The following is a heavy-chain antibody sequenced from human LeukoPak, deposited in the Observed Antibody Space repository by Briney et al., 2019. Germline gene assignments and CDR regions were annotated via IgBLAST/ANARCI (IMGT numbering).Heavy chain of an antibody. Sequence: PGGSLRLSCAASGFTFNTYDMSWVRQAPGKGLEWVSSINGGGGSTFYADSVKGRFTISRDNSKNTLYLQMNSLRAEGTAVYYCANTPTSYYWGQGTLVTVSS. CDR2: INGGGGST. V-gene: IGHV3-23*01. D-gene: IGHD2/OR15-2a*01. J-gene: IGHJ4*02. CDR1: GFTFNTYD. CDR3: ANTPTSYY.